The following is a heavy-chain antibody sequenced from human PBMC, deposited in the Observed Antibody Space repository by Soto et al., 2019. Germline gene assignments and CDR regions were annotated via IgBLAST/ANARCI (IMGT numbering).Heavy chain of an antibody. CDR3: AKGTYYYGSAPYYFDY. Sequence: GGSLRLSCAASGFTFSSYAMSWVRQAPGKGLEWVSAISGSGGSTYYADSVKGRFTISRDNSKNTLYLQMNSLRAEDTAVYYCAKGTYYYGSAPYYFDYWGQGTLVTVSS. CDR1: GFTFSSYA. V-gene: IGHV3-23*01. D-gene: IGHD3-10*01. J-gene: IGHJ4*02. CDR2: ISGSGGST.